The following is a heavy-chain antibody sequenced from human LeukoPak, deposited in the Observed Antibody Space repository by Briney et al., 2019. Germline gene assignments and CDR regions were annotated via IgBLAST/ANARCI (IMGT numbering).Heavy chain of an antibody. J-gene: IGHJ5*02. CDR1: GYTFTGYY. CDR2: INPNSGGT. D-gene: IGHD6-19*01. Sequence: ASVKVSCKASGYTFTGYYMHWVRQAPGQGLEWMGWINPNSGGTNYAQKFQGRVTMTRDTFIRTAYMELSRLRSDDTAVYYCARSRIAVAGHNWFDPWGQGTLVTVSS. CDR3: ARSRIAVAGHNWFDP. V-gene: IGHV1-2*02.